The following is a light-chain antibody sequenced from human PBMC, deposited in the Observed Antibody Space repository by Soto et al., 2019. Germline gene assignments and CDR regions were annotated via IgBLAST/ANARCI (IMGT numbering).Light chain of an antibody. CDR1: QSVDIN. Sequence: EIVLTQSPATLSVSPGERVTLSCRASQSVDINLAWYQQKPGQAPRLLIYGASTRATDMPGRFRGSGAGADFTLTISRLEPEDFAVYYCQQYGSSGTFGQGTKVDIK. CDR2: GAS. J-gene: IGKJ1*01. V-gene: IGKV3-20*01. CDR3: QQYGSSGT.